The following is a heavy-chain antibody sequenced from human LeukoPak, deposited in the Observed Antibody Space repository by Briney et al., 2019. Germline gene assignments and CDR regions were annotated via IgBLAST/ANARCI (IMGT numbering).Heavy chain of an antibody. J-gene: IGHJ4*02. CDR2: IYYSGST. D-gene: IGHD6-13*01. CDR3: ARDVVAAPGTWDY. Sequence: SETLSLTCTVSGGSISSYYWSWIRQPPGKGLEWIGYIYYSGSTNYNPSLKSRVTMSVDTSKDQFSLKLSSVTAADTAVYCCARDVVAAPGTWDYWGQGTLVTVSS. V-gene: IGHV4-59*12. CDR1: GGSISSYY.